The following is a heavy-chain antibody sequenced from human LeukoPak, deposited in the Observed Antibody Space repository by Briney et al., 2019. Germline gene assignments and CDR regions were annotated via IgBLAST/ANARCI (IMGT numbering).Heavy chain of an antibody. CDR1: GFTFDDYA. J-gene: IGHJ4*02. CDR3: AKDMSLDSSGYYYHYFDY. D-gene: IGHD3-22*01. Sequence: PGGSLRPSCAASGFTFDDYAMHWVRQAPGKGLEWVLGISWNSGSTGYADSVRGRLTISRDNAKNSLYLQMNSLRAEDTALYYCAKDMSLDSSGYYYHYFDYWGQGTLVTVSS. V-gene: IGHV3-9*01. CDR2: ISWNSGST.